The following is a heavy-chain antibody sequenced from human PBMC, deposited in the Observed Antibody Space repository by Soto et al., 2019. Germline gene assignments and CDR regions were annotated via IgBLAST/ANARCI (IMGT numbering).Heavy chain of an antibody. CDR1: GFTFSSYG. CDR3: ARDPDAFDI. V-gene: IGHV3-33*01. Sequence: QVQLVESGGGVVQPGRSLRLSCAASGFTFSSYGMHWVRQAPGKGLEWVAVIGYDGSNKYYADSVKGRFTISRDNSKNTLYLQMNSVRAEDTAVYYCARDPDAFDIWGQGTMVTASS. CDR2: IGYDGSNK. J-gene: IGHJ3*02.